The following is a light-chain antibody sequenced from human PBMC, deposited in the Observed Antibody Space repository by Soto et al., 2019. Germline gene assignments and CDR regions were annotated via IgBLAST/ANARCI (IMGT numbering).Light chain of an antibody. CDR2: GAT. CDR3: QKYNNWPPYT. V-gene: IGKV3-15*01. CDR1: QSINNN. J-gene: IGKJ2*01. Sequence: EILMTQSPATLSVSPGERVTLSCRASQSINNNLAWYQQKPGQSPRLHIYGATTRATGIPARYIATGSGTDFTLTISSLQSEDFAVYYCQKYNNWPPYTVGQGTKLEIK.